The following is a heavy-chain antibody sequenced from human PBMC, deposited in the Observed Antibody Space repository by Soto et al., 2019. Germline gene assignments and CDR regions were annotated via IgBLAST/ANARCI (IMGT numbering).Heavy chain of an antibody. CDR1: GFTLRTYG. V-gene: IGHV3-30*18. J-gene: IGHJ4*02. CDR2: ISFDSTKT. Sequence: QVQLVESGGGVVPPGSSLRLSCAASGFTLRTYGMHWVRQAPGKGLEWVSLISFDSTKTYYADSVRGRFTISRDTSKNTLYLQMNSLTPEDTAVYYCAKYFYTVGVSPAPRPYYFDSWGQGTLVTVSS. D-gene: IGHD4-17*01. CDR3: AKYFYTVGVSPAPRPYYFDS.